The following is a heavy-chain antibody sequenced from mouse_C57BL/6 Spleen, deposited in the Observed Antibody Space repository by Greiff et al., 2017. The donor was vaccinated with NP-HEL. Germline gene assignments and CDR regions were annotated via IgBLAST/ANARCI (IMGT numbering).Heavy chain of an antibody. CDR2: INPNNGGT. CDR3: ASVYYDYDLYFDV. Sequence: EVQLQQSGPELVKPGASVKISCKASGYTFTDYYMNWVKQSHGKSLEWIGDINPNNGGTSYNQKFKGKATLTVDKSSSKAYMELRSLTSEDSAVYYCASVYYDYDLYFDVWGTGTTVTVSS. V-gene: IGHV1-26*01. CDR1: GYTFTDYY. J-gene: IGHJ1*03. D-gene: IGHD2-4*01.